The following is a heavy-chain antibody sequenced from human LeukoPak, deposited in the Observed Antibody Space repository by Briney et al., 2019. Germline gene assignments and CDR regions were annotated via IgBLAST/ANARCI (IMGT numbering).Heavy chain of an antibody. Sequence: SATLSLTCTASGDSISSYFWSWMRQPPGKGLEWIGCIYYSGSTKYKPSLKSRVTISVDTSKNQFSLRLGSVTTADTAVYYCARSPTVALIDYWGQGTLVTVSS. D-gene: IGHD4-23*01. CDR2: IYYSGST. J-gene: IGHJ4*02. V-gene: IGHV4-59*01. CDR3: ARSPTVALIDY. CDR1: GDSISSYF.